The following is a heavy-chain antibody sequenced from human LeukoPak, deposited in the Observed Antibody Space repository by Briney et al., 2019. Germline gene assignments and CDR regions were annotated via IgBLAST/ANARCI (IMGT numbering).Heavy chain of an antibody. CDR1: GYTFTGYY. J-gene: IGHJ4*02. CDR2: INPNSGGT. V-gene: IGHV1-8*03. CDR3: ARGGRLRSTGFDY. D-gene: IGHD1-14*01. Sequence: ASVKVSCKASGYTFTGYYMYWVRQAPGQGLEWMGWINPNSGGTGYAQKFQGRVTITRNTSISTAYMELSSLRSEDTAVYYCARGGRLRSTGFDYWGQGTLVTVSS.